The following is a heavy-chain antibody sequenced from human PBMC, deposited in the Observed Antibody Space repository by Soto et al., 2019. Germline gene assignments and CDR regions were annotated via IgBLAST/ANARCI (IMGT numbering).Heavy chain of an antibody. CDR2: ISYDGSNK. Sequence: QVQLVESGGGVVQPGRSLRLSCAASGFTFSSYGMHWVRQAPGKGLEWVAVISYDGSNKYYADSVTGRFTISRDNSKNTLYLQMNSLRAEDTAVYYCAKDSGSYWYYFDYWGQGTLVTVSS. D-gene: IGHD1-26*01. V-gene: IGHV3-30*18. J-gene: IGHJ4*02. CDR3: AKDSGSYWYYFDY. CDR1: GFTFSSYG.